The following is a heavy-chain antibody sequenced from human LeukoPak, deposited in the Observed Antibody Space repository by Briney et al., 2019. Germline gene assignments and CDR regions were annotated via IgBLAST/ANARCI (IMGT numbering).Heavy chain of an antibody. V-gene: IGHV3-53*01. J-gene: IGHJ4*02. CDR2: IYSGGST. CDR1: GFTVSSNY. CDR3: ARDTGSSGWYGY. D-gene: IGHD6-19*01. Sequence: AGGSPRLSCAASGFTVSSNYMSWVRQAPGKGLEWVSVIYSGGSTYYADSVKGRFTISRDNSKNTLYLRMNSLRAEDTAVYYCARDTGSSGWYGYWGQGTLVTVSS.